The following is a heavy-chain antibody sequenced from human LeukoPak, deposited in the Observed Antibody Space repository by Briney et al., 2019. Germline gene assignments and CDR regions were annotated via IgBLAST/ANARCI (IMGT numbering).Heavy chain of an antibody. J-gene: IGHJ4*02. CDR1: GFIFRNAW. D-gene: IGHD6-19*01. CDR2: IKSRTDGGTT. CDR3: TTGHPISGRRFDN. Sequence: PGGSLRLSCAASGFIFRNAWMIWVRQAPGKGLEWVGRIKSRTDGGTTDYAAPVKGRFTISRDDSKNTLYLQMNSLKTEDTAVYYCTTGHPISGRRFDNWGQGTLVTVSS. V-gene: IGHV3-15*01.